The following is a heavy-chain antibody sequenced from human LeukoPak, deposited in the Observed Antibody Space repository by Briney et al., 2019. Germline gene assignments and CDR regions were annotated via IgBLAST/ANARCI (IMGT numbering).Heavy chain of an antibody. CDR3: AKYSSGWYNDY. CDR2: ISSSGSYI. D-gene: IGHD6-19*01. Sequence: GGSLRLSCAASRFTFSSYSMNWVRQAPGKGLEWVSSISSSGSYIYHADSVKGRFTISRDSSKNTLYLQMNSLRAEDTAIYYCAKYSSGWYNDYWGQGTLVTVSS. J-gene: IGHJ4*02. CDR1: RFTFSSYS. V-gene: IGHV3-21*04.